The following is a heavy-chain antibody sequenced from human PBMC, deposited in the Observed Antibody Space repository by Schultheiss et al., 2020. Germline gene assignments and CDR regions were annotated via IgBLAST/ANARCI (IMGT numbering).Heavy chain of an antibody. CDR1: GFTFSSYG. D-gene: IGHD5-24*01. CDR2: ISASGGTT. CDR3: ARRDGDAFDI. V-gene: IGHV3-23*01. J-gene: IGHJ3*02. Sequence: GGSLRLSCAASGFTFSSYGMHWVRLAPGKGLEWVSSISASGGTTYYADSVKGRFTISRDNSKNTLYLQMNSLRAEDTAVYYCARRDGDAFDIWGQGTMVTGSS.